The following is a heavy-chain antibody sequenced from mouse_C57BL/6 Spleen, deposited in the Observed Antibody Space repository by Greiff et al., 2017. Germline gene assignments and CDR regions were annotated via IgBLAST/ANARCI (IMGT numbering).Heavy chain of an antibody. CDR1: GYTFTSYW. D-gene: IGHD1-1*01. Sequence: VQLKESGTVLARPGASVKMSCKTSGYTFTSYWMHWVKQRPGQGLEWIGAIYPGNSDTSYTQKFTGKAKLTAVTSASTAYMELSSLTNEDSAVYYCTRVTTVVEGYFDYWGQGTTRTVSS. CDR2: IYPGNSDT. V-gene: IGHV1-5*01. CDR3: TRVTTVVEGYFDY. J-gene: IGHJ2*01.